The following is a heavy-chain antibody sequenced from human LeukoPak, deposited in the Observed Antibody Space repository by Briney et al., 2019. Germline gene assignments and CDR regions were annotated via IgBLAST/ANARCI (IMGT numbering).Heavy chain of an antibody. Sequence: GGSLRLSCAASGFTFTIYAMTWVRQAPGMGLECVSSISGSGDSTYYADSVEGRFTITRNNSKNTLYLQMDSLRVEDTVIYYCAKVGIAGPSRGGGYLDYWGQGTPVTVSS. CDR3: AKVGIAGPSRGGGYLDY. CDR2: ISGSGDST. CDR1: GFTFTIYA. J-gene: IGHJ4*02. V-gene: IGHV3-23*01. D-gene: IGHD6-13*01.